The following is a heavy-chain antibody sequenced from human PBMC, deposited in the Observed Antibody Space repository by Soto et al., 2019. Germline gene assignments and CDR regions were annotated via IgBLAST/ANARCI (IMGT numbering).Heavy chain of an antibody. CDR2: IYYSGST. CDR1: GGSISSYY. CDR3: ARDLNNNYDFWSGPSYYFDY. D-gene: IGHD3-3*01. V-gene: IGHV4-59*01. J-gene: IGHJ4*02. Sequence: PSETLSLTCTVSGGSISSYYWSWLRQPPGKGLECIGYIYYSGSTNYNPSLKSRVTISVDTSKNQFSLKLSSVTAADTAVYYCARDLNNNYDFWSGPSYYFDYWGQGTLVTVSS.